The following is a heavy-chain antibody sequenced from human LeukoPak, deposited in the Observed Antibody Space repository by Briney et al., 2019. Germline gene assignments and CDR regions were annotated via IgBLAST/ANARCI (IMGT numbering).Heavy chain of an antibody. CDR2: ISAYNGHT. CDR3: ARGRAAAGTSHAFDI. J-gene: IGHJ3*02. D-gene: IGHD6-13*01. Sequence: ASVKVSCKACGYTFTRQGMSWVRQAPGHAREGIGWISAYNGHTNYAQTLQGRVTMTTDTSTSTAYMGLRSLRSDDTAVYYCARGRAAAGTSHAFDIWGQGTMVTVSS. CDR1: GYTFTRQG. V-gene: IGHV1-18*01.